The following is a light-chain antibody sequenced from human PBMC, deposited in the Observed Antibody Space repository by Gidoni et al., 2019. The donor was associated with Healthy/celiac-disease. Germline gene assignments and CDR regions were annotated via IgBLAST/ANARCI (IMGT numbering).Light chain of an antibody. V-gene: IGKV1-5*03. Sequence: DIQMTPSPSTLSASVGDRVTLTCRASQSISSWLAWYQQKPGKAPKLLIYKASSLESGVPSRFSGSGSGTEFTLTISSLQPDDFATYYCQQYNSYPWTFGQGTKVEIK. CDR1: QSISSW. CDR2: KAS. CDR3: QQYNSYPWT. J-gene: IGKJ1*01.